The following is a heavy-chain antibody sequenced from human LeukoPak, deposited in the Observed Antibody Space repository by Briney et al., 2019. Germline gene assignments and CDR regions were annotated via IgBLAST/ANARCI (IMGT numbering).Heavy chain of an antibody. CDR3: ARGDYYDSSGYISY. CDR1: GGSLRGYY. J-gene: IGHJ4*02. V-gene: IGHV4-34*01. Sequence: SETLSLTCAVYGGSLRGYYWSWIRQPPGKGLEWIGEINHSGSTNSNPSLNSRVTISVDTSKNQFSLKLSSVTAADTAVYYCARGDYYDSSGYISYWGQGTLVTVS. D-gene: IGHD3-22*01. CDR2: INHSGST.